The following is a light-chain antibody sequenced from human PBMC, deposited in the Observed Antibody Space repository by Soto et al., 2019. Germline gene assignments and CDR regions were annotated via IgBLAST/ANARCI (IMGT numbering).Light chain of an antibody. CDR1: SSDVGGYNY. CDR2: GVS. CDR3: TSYTSSDTVI. V-gene: IGLV2-14*01. J-gene: IGLJ2*01. Sequence: QSVLTQPASVSGSPGQSITISCTGTSSDVGGYNYVSWYQHHPGKAPEVMIYGVSSRPSGVSNRFSGSKSGNTASLTISGLQTEDEADYFCTSYTSSDTVIFGGGTKLTVL.